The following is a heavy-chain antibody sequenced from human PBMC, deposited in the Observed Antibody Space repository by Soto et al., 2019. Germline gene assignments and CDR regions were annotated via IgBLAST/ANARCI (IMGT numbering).Heavy chain of an antibody. CDR1: GFTFSSYG. D-gene: IGHD2-15*01. V-gene: IGHV3-33*01. J-gene: IGHJ4*02. CDR2: IWYDGSNK. CDR3: ARDGYCSGGSCYSVPVFDY. Sequence: QVQLVESGGGVVQPGRSLRLSCAASGFTFSSYGMHWVRQAPGKGLEWVAVIWYDGSNKYYADSVKGRFTISRENSKNTLYLQMNSRRAEDTAVYYCARDGYCSGGSCYSVPVFDYWGQGTLVTVSS.